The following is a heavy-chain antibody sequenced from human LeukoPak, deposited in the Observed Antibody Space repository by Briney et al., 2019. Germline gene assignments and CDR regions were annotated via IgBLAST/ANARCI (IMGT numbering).Heavy chain of an antibody. Sequence: GGSLRLSCAASGFTFSSYSMNWVRQAPGKGLEWVSYISSSSSTIYYADSVKGRFTISRDNAKNSLYLQMNSLRAEDTAVYYCAGDRTIDWPSYYFDYWGQGTLVTVSS. CDR2: ISSSSSTI. V-gene: IGHV3-48*04. D-gene: IGHD3-9*01. CDR3: AGDRTIDWPSYYFDY. J-gene: IGHJ4*02. CDR1: GFTFSSYS.